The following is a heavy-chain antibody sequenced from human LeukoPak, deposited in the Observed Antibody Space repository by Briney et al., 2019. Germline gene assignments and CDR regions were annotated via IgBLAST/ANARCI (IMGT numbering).Heavy chain of an antibody. D-gene: IGHD3-22*01. CDR2: ISSSGSTI. J-gene: IGHJ4*02. CDR1: GFTFSSYE. V-gene: IGHV3-48*03. CDR3: AKDGGGYDTSGYYYGDY. Sequence: PGGSLRLSCAASGFTFSSYEMNWVRQAPGKGLEWVSYISSSGSTIYYADSVKGRFTISRDNAKNSLYLQMNSLRAEDTAVYYCAKDGGGYDTSGYYYGDYWGQGTLVTVSS.